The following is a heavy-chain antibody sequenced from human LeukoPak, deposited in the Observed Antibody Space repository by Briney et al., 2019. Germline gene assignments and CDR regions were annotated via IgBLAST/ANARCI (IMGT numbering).Heavy chain of an antibody. CDR1: GFTFSSYG. CDR3: ARQPRGYYDSSGTIDY. Sequence: GGSLRLSCAASGFTFSSYGMHWVRQAPGKGLEWVAFIRYDGSNKYYADSVKGRFTISRDNSKNTLYLQMNSLRAEDTAVYYCARQPRGYYDSSGTIDYWGQGTLVTVSS. CDR2: IRYDGSNK. D-gene: IGHD3-22*01. V-gene: IGHV3-30*02. J-gene: IGHJ4*02.